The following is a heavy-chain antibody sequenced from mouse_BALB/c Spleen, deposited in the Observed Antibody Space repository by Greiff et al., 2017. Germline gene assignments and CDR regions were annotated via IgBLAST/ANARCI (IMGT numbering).Heavy chain of an antibody. CDR1: GYTFTDYA. D-gene: IGHD6-1*01. CDR3: ASTTAYAMDY. Sequence: VNVVESGAELVRPGVSVKISCKGSGYTFTDYAMHWVKQSHAKSLEWIGVISTYYGDASYNQKFKGKATMTVDKSSSTAYMELARLTSEDSAIYYCASTTAYAMDYWGQGTSVTVSS. V-gene: IGHV1S137*01. CDR2: ISTYYGDA. J-gene: IGHJ4*01.